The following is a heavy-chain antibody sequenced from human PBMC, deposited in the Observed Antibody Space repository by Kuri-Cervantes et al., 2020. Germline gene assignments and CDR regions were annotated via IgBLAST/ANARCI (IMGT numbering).Heavy chain of an antibody. CDR1: GFAFSSYA. CDR2: ISANGVNE. V-gene: IGHV3-30-3*01. D-gene: IGHD1-26*01. CDR3: ARDLARPPYSDAFDI. Sequence: GGSLRLSCAASGFAFSSYAMHWVRQAPGKGLQWVAAISANGVNEYYADSVKGRVTVSRDNSKNSLYLQMNSLRAEDTALYYCARDLARPPYSDAFDIWGQGTMVTVSS. J-gene: IGHJ3*02.